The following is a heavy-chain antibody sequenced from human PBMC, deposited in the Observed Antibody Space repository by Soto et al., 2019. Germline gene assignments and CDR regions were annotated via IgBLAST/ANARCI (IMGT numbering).Heavy chain of an antibody. CDR3: ARSQGSSTSLEVYYYYYYGMDV. CDR2: IIPISDTT. J-gene: IGHJ6*02. Sequence: QVQLVQSGAEVKKPGSSVKVSCKASGGTFSSSAISWVRQAPGQGLEWMGGIIPISDTTNYAQKFHGGVTITADECTSTAYMELSSLRSEDTAVYYCARSQGSSTSLEVYYYYYYGMDVWGQGTTVTVSS. CDR1: GGTFSSSA. D-gene: IGHD2-2*01. V-gene: IGHV1-69*01.